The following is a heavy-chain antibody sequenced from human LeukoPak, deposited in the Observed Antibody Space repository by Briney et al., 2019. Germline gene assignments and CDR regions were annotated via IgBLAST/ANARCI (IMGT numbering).Heavy chain of an antibody. CDR2: INPNSGDT. CDR1: GYTFTGYY. CDR3: ARDQGGSYQGFDY. D-gene: IGHD1-26*01. V-gene: IGHV1-2*02. J-gene: IGHJ4*02. Sequence: GASVKVSCKASGYTFTGYYIHWVRQAPGQGLEWMGWINPNSGDTNYAQKFQGRVTMTRDTSISTAYMELSRLRSDDTAVYYCARDQGGSYQGFDYWGQGTLVTVSS.